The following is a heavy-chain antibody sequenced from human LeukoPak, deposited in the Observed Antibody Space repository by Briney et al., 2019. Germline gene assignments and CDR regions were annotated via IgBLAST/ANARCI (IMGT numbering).Heavy chain of an antibody. CDR2: ISAYNGNT. Sequence: ASVKVSCKASGYTLTSYGISWVRQAPGQGLEWMGWISAYNGNTNYAQKLQGRVTMTTDTSTSTAYMELRSLRSDDTAVYYCATPYSSSSLADYWGQGTLVTVSS. D-gene: IGHD6-6*01. V-gene: IGHV1-18*01. J-gene: IGHJ4*02. CDR1: GYTLTSYG. CDR3: ATPYSSSSLADY.